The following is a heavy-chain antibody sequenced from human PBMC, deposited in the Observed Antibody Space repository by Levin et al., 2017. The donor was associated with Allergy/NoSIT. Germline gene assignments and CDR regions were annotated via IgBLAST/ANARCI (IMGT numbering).Heavy chain of an antibody. Sequence: QHGESLKISCAASGFTFSSYAMHWVRQAPGKGLEWVAVISYDGSNKYYADSVKGRFTISRDNSKNTLYLQMNSLRAEDTAVYYCARDLENTGQSNYYYYGMDVWGQGTTVTVSS. CDR1: GFTFSSYA. J-gene: IGHJ6*02. D-gene: IGHD1-14*01. CDR2: ISYDGSNK. CDR3: ARDLENTGQSNYYYYGMDV. V-gene: IGHV3-30-3*01.